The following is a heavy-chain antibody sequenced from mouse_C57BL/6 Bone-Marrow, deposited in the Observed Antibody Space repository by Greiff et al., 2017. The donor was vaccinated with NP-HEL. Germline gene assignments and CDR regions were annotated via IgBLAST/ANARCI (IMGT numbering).Heavy chain of an antibody. J-gene: IGHJ3*01. V-gene: IGHV1-69*01. CDR3: ARPYYGLAWFAY. D-gene: IGHD2-10*01. CDR2: IDPSDSYT. CDR1: GYTFTSYW. Sequence: QVQLQQPGAELVMPGASVKLSCKASGYTFTSYWMHWVKQRPGQGLEWIGEIDPSDSYTNYNQKFKGKSTLTVDKSSSTAYMQLSSLTSEDSAVCYCARPYYGLAWFAYWGQGTLVTVAA.